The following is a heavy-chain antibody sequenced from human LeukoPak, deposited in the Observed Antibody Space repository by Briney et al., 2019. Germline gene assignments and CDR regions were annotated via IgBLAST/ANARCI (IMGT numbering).Heavy chain of an antibody. J-gene: IGHJ5*02. Sequence: SETLSLTRTVSGGSISSSSYYWGWIRQPPGKGLEWIGSIYYSGSTYYNPSLKSRVTISVDTSKNQFSLKLSSVTTADTAVYYCAREGWRSWFDPWGQGTLVTVSS. CDR2: IYYSGST. V-gene: IGHV4-39*07. CDR1: GGSISSSSYY. CDR3: AREGWRSWFDP. D-gene: IGHD2-15*01.